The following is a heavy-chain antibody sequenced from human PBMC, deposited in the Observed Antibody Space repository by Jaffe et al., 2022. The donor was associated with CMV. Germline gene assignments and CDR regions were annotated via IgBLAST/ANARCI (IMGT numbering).Heavy chain of an antibody. CDR1: GFTFSNSA. Sequence: QMQLVQSGPEVKKPGTSMKVSCKASGFTFSNSAMQWVRQARGQRLEWIGWIVVGSGSTKYAQKFQERVTITRDMSTSTASMELSSLRSEDTAVYYCAAGSGTFDFWGQGTLVTVSS. J-gene: IGHJ4*02. CDR2: IVVGSGST. V-gene: IGHV1-58*02. D-gene: IGHD1-26*01. CDR3: AAGSGTFDF.